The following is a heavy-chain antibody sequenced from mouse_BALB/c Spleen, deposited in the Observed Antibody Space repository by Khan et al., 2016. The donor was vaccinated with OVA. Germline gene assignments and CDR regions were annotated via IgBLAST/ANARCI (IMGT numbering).Heavy chain of an antibody. D-gene: IGHD1-1*01. CDR3: ATYYYGSSRYLDY. Sequence: VQLKQSGAELVKPGASVQLSCTLSGFNIKDTYMHWVKQRPEQGLEWIGRIDPANGNTKYDPKFQGTANITAATSSNTAYMQLSSLTSEDTAVYYCATYYYGSSRYLDYWGQGTTLTVAS. CDR1: GFNIKDTY. V-gene: IGHV14-3*02. CDR2: IDPANGNT. J-gene: IGHJ2*01.